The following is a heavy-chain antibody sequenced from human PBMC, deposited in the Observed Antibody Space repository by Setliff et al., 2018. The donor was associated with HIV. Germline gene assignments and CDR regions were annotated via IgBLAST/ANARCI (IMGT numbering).Heavy chain of an antibody. Sequence: PSETLSLTCAVYGGSFSGYYWSWIRQSPGKGLEWIGQINHGGSTNYSPSLKSRVTMSMDTSKNQFSLRLSSVTAADTAVYYCASDYSSRHDAFDIWGQGTVVTVSS. V-gene: IGHV4-34*01. CDR2: INHGGST. CDR1: GGSFSGYY. D-gene: IGHD6-13*01. CDR3: ASDYSSRHDAFDI. J-gene: IGHJ3*02.